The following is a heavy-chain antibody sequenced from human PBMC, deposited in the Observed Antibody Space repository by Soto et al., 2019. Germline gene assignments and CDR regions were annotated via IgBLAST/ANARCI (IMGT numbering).Heavy chain of an antibody. J-gene: IGHJ6*02. D-gene: IGHD3-10*01. CDR1: GFTFSNAW. CDR3: ATEALYYYGSGSQPYYYYGMDV. Sequence: EMQLMESGGGLVKPWGSLRLSCAASGFTFSNAWMSWVRQAPGKGLEWVGRIKSKTDGGTTDYAAPVKGRFTISRDDSKNTLYLQMSSLKTEDTAVYYCATEALYYYGSGSQPYYYYGMDVWGQGTTVTVSS. CDR2: IKSKTDGGTT. V-gene: IGHV3-15*01.